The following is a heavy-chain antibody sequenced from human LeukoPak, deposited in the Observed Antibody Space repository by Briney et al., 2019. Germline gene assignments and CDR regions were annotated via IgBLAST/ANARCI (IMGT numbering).Heavy chain of an antibody. D-gene: IGHD1-26*01. CDR3: ARQGGSFAFDI. CDR2: IYNSGST. CDR1: GGSISSNY. J-gene: IGHJ3*02. V-gene: IGHV4-59*08. Sequence: SETLSLTCTVSGGSISSNYWSWIRQPQGKGLDWIGYIYNSGSTNYNPSLKSRVTISVDASKNQFSLKLNSVTAADTAVYYCARQGGSFAFDIWGQGTMVTVSS.